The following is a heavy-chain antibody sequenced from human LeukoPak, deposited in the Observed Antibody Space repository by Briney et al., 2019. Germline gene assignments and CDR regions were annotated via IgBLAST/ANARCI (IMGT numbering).Heavy chain of an antibody. CDR1: GFSFSSYG. CDR3: ARGGGNFDY. D-gene: IGHD2-15*01. V-gene: IGHV3-21*01. J-gene: IGHJ4*02. Sequence: PGGSLRLSCAASGFSFSSYGMNWVRQAPGKGLEWVSSISGTSSYIYYADAVKGRLTISRDNAKNSLYLQMNSLRAEDTAVYYCARGGGNFDYWGQGTLVTVSS. CDR2: ISGTSSYI.